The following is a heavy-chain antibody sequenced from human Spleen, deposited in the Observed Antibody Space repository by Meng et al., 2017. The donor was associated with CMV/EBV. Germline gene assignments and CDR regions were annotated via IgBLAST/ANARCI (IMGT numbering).Heavy chain of an antibody. CDR2: IRYDGSNK. J-gene: IGHJ6*02. Sequence: LSLTCAASGFTFSSYGMHWVRQAPGKGLEWVAFIRYDGSNKYYADSVKGRFTISRDNSKNTLYLQMNSLRAEDTAVYYCAKDLLPYYYYGMDVWGQGTTVTVSS. V-gene: IGHV3-30*02. CDR1: GFTFSSYG. CDR3: AKDLLPYYYYGMDV.